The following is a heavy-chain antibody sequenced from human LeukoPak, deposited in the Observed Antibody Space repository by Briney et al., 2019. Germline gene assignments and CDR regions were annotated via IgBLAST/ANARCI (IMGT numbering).Heavy chain of an antibody. CDR2: INHSGST. D-gene: IGHD2-21*01. CDR1: GEYFSTYY. Sequence: SETLSLTCAVYGEYFSTYYYSWIRQPPGKGLEWIGEINHSGSTNYNPSLKSRLTISVDMSKKQFFLRLSSVTAADTAMYYCARPGLAYCGGDCYSSDGYYFDYWGQGTLVTVSS. CDR3: ARPGLAYCGGDCYSSDGYYFDY. J-gene: IGHJ4*02. V-gene: IGHV4-34*01.